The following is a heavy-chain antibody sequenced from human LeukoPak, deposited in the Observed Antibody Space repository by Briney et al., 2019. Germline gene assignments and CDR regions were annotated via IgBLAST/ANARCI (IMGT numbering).Heavy chain of an antibody. CDR2: INSDGSST. V-gene: IGHV3-74*01. CDR3: ARGAVVVSLLDY. CDR1: GFTFSSYW. Sequence: PGGSLRLSCAASGFTFSSYWMHWVRQAPGKGLVWVSRINSDGSSTSYADSVKGRFTISGDNAKNTLYLQMNSLRVEDTAVYYCARGAVVVSLLDYWGQGTLVTVSS. D-gene: IGHD3-22*01. J-gene: IGHJ4*02.